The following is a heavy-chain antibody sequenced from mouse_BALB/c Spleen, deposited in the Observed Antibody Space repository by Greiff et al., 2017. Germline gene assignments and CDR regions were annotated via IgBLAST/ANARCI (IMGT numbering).Heavy chain of an antibody. Sequence: EVQLVESGPELVKPGASVKVSCKASGYSFTDYNMYWVKQSHGKSLEWIGYIDPYNGGTSYNQKFKGKATLTVDKSSSTAFMHLNSLTSEDSAVYYCAMGQYGNYLYYYAMDYWGQGTSVTVSS. CDR1: GYSFTDYN. CDR3: AMGQYGNYLYYYAMDY. CDR2: IDPYNGGT. V-gene: IGHV1S135*01. D-gene: IGHD2-10*02. J-gene: IGHJ4*01.